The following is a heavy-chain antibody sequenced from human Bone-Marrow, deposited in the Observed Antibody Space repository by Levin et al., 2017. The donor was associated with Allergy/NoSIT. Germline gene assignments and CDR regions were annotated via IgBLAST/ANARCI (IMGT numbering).Heavy chain of an antibody. CDR1: GGSITSGGYH. V-gene: IGHV4-31*03. D-gene: IGHD5-24*01. Sequence: SQTLSLTCTVSGGSITSGGYHWSWIRQHPGKDLEWIGYISYRGSTYYNPSLQSRVTLSIDTSKTQFSLKLISLTAADTAVYVCAREDGYGFDYWGQGTLVTVSS. J-gene: IGHJ4*02. CDR2: ISYRGST. CDR3: AREDGYGFDY.